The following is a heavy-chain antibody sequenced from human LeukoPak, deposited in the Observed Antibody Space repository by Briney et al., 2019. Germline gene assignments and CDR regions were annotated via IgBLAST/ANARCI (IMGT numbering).Heavy chain of an antibody. V-gene: IGHV4-31*03. CDR1: GGSISSGGYY. CDR2: IYYSGST. CDR3: ARGGRITMVRGASFDY. D-gene: IGHD3-10*01. Sequence: SQTLSLTSTVSGGSISSGGYYWSWIRQHPGKGLEWIGYIYYSGSTYYNPSLKSRVTISVDTSKNQFSLKLSSVTAADTAVYYCARGGRITMVRGASFDYWGQGTLVTVSS. J-gene: IGHJ4*02.